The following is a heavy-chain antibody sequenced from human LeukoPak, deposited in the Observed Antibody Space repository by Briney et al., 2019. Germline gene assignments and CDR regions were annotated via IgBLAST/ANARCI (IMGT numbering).Heavy chain of an antibody. CDR1: GYSFTSYW. CDR2: IYPGDSDT. V-gene: IGHV5-51*01. D-gene: IGHD4-17*01. J-gene: IGHJ4*02. CDR3: ARRGRQYDYGDYFFDY. Sequence: GESLKISCKGSGYSFTSYWIGWVRQMPGKGLEWMGIIYPGDSDTRYSPSFQGQVTVSADKSISTAYLQWSSLKASDTAMYYCARRGRQYDYGDYFFDYWGQGTLVTVSS.